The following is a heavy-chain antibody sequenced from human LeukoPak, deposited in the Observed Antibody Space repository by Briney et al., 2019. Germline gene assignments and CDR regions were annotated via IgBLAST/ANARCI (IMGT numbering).Heavy chain of an antibody. CDR2: TYHSGST. V-gene: IGHV4-30-2*01. CDR3: ARESGYSSGWYY. Sequence: SETLSLTCTVSGGSISSGGYYWSWIRQPPGKGLEWIGYTYHSGSTYYNPSLKSRVTISVDRSKNQFSLKLSSVTAADTAVYYCARESGYSSGWYYWGQGTLVTVSS. J-gene: IGHJ4*02. CDR1: GGSISSGGYY. D-gene: IGHD6-19*01.